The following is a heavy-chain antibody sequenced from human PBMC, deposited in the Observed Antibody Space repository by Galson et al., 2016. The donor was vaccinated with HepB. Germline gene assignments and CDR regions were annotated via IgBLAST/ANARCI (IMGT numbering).Heavy chain of an antibody. J-gene: IGHJ5*02. CDR3: ARSRGNDL. CDR1: GFSFSSSW. CDR2: IKQDGSYR. V-gene: IGHV3-7*01. Sequence: SLRLSCAASGFSFSSSWMTWVRQSPGKGLEWVANIKQDGSYRHYMDSVKGRFTVSRDNAKNSLYLEMNSLRVEDTAVYYCARSRGNDLWGQGTLVIVSS.